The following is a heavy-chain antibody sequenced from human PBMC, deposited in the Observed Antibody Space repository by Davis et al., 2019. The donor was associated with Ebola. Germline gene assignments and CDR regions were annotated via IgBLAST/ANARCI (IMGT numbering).Heavy chain of an antibody. CDR2: ISDNGGTT. Sequence: GESLKISCEASGFTFNNYGMNWVRQAPGKGLEWVSGISDNGGTTHYADSVKGRFTISRDNSRNTLYLQMNSLRAEDTAVYYCAKDFRNYDYWGQGTLVTVSS. D-gene: IGHD4-11*01. CDR3: AKDFRNYDY. CDR1: GFTFNNYG. J-gene: IGHJ4*02. V-gene: IGHV3-23*01.